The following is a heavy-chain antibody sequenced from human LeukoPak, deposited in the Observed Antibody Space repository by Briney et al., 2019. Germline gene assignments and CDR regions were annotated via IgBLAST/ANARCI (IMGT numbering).Heavy chain of an antibody. D-gene: IGHD6-13*01. V-gene: IGHV4-59*01. CDR1: GGSISSYY. Sequence: SETLSLTCTVSGGSISSYYCSWIRQPPGKGLEWIGYIYYSGSTNYNPSLKSRVTISVDTSKNQFSLKLSSVTAADTAVYYCARDLAPGNSYYYYYYMDVWGKGTTVTVSS. CDR3: ARDLAPGNSYYYYYYMDV. J-gene: IGHJ6*03. CDR2: IYYSGST.